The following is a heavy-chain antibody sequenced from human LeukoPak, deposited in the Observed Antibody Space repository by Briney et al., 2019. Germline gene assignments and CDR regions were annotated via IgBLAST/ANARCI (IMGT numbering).Heavy chain of an antibody. J-gene: IGHJ5*02. CDR3: ARTPPHYCSSTSCYAEQWFDP. CDR2: IYTSGST. Sequence: PSETLSLTCTVSGGSISSYYWSWIRQPAGKGLEWIGRIYTSGSTNCNPSLKSRVTISVDTSKNQFSLKLSSVTAADTAVYYCARTPPHYCSSTSCYAEQWFDPWGQGTLVTVSS. D-gene: IGHD2-2*01. V-gene: IGHV4-4*07. CDR1: GGSISSYY.